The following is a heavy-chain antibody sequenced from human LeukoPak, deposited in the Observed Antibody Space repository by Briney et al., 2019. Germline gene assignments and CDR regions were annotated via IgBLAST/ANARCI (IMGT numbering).Heavy chain of an antibody. CDR3: ARDYQYGYSTNWYHLAQIDY. Sequence: GGSLRLSCAASGFTFSNYTMNWVRQAPGKGLEWVSSISSRRSYIFYADSVKGRFTVSRDNAKNSLYLQMNSLRAEDTAIYYCARDYQYGYSTNWYHLAQIDYWGQGTLVTVSS. D-gene: IGHD2/OR15-2a*01. CDR1: GFTFSNYT. CDR2: ISSRRSYI. V-gene: IGHV3-21*01. J-gene: IGHJ4*02.